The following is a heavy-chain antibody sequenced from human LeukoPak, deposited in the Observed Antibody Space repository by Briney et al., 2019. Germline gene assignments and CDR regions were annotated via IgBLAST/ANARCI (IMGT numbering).Heavy chain of an antibody. D-gene: IGHD3-10*01. CDR3: AKDSATYGRFDY. J-gene: IGHJ4*02. Sequence: KTGGSLRLSCAASGFTFSSYGMSWVRQAPGKGREWVSAISGSGGNTYYADPVKGRFSISRDNSKNTLYLQMNSLRAEDTAVYFCAKDSATYGRFDYWGQGSLVTVSS. V-gene: IGHV3-23*01. CDR2: ISGSGGNT. CDR1: GFTFSSYG.